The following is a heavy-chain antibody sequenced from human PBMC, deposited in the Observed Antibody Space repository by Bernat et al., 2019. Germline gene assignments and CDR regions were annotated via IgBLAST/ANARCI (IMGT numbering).Heavy chain of an antibody. V-gene: IGHV3-21*01. Sequence: EVQLVESGGGLVKPGGSLRLSCEASGFTFSTYSMNWVRQAPGKGLEWVSSISSSISYIYYADSVKGRFTISRDNAKNSLYLQMNSLRAEDTAVYYCARGGEAYTIFGVVIDYWGQGTLVTVSS. CDR2: ISSSISYI. CDR3: ARGGEAYTIFGVVIDY. D-gene: IGHD3-3*01. J-gene: IGHJ4*02. CDR1: GFTFSTYS.